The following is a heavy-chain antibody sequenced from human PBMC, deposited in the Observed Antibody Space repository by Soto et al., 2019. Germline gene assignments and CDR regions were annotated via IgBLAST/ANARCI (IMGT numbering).Heavy chain of an antibody. CDR2: ISPHNGNT. D-gene: IGHD3-10*01. Sequence: QVHLVQSGTEVKKPGASVKVSCKASGYTFIDYGISWVRQAPGEGLEWMGWISPHNGNTNYVEKFQGRVTMTTATSTATAYMELRSLRSDDTAVYYCARDGKGLLWFGTYYCGQGTLVTVSS. CDR3: ARDGKGLLWFGTYY. CDR1: GYTFIDYG. V-gene: IGHV1-18*01. J-gene: IGHJ4*02.